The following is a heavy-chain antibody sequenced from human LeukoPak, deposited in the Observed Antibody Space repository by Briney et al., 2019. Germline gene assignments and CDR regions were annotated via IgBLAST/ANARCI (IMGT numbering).Heavy chain of an antibody. CDR3: ARSWRSPDTIFGVAIGWGDQYYFDY. Sequence: GGSLRLSCAASGFTFSSYEMNWVRQAPGKGLEWVSYISSSGSTIYYADSVKGRFTISRDNAKNSLYLQMNSLRAEDTAVYYCARSWRSPDTIFGVAIGWGDQYYFDYRGQGTLVTVSS. CDR2: ISSSGSTI. V-gene: IGHV3-48*03. CDR1: GFTFSSYE. J-gene: IGHJ4*02. D-gene: IGHD3-3*01.